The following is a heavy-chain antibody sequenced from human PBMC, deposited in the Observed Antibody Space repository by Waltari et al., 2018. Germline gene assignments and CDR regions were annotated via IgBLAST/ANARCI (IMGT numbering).Heavy chain of an antibody. V-gene: IGHV4-38-2*02. D-gene: IGHD6-6*01. Sequence: QVQLQESGPGLVKPSETLSLTCAVSGYSISSGYYWGWIRQPPGKGWELFGGIYHSGSTYYNPSLKSRVTISVDTSKNQFSLKLSSVTAADTAVYYCAREEYSSSPGRNYMDVWGKGTTVTVSS. CDR3: AREEYSSSPGRNYMDV. CDR1: GYSISSGYY. J-gene: IGHJ6*03. CDR2: IYHSGST.